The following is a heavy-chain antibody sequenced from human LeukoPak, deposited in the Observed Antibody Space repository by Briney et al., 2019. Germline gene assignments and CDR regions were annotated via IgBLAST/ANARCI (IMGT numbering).Heavy chain of an antibody. CDR2: ISWNSGSI. CDR1: GFTFDDYA. D-gene: IGHD3-10*01. V-gene: IGHV3-9*03. Sequence: GGSLRLSCAASGFTFDDYAMHWVRQAPGKGLEWVSGISWNSGSIGYADSVKGRFTISRDNAKNSLYLQMNSLRAEDMALYYCAKGKGASGSERYAFDIWGQGTMVTVSS. J-gene: IGHJ3*02. CDR3: AKGKGASGSERYAFDI.